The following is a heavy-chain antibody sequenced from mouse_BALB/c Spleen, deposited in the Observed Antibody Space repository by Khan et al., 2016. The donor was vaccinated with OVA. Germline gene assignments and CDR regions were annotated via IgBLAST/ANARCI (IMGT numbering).Heavy chain of an antibody. J-gene: IGHJ4*01. CDR1: GYTFTNYG. V-gene: IGHV9-3*02. CDR2: INTNTGEP. Sequence: QIQLVQSGPDLKKPGETVKISCKASGYTFTNYGMNWVRQSPGKGLKWMGWINTNTGEPTYAEEFKGRFAFSLETSDSTAYLQINNLKNEDTATYFWARSRWLLPAMDYWGQGTSVTVSS. D-gene: IGHD2-3*01. CDR3: ARSRWLLPAMDY.